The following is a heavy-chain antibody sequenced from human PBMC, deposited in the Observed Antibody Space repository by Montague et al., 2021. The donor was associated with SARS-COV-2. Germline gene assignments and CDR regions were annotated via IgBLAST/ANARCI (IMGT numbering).Heavy chain of an antibody. Sequence: SETLSLTCTFSGGSISTIVNFWGWIRQPPGKGLEWIGSISYTGSTYQNPSLKSRVTMSVDTSKNQFSLKLNSVTAADTAVYYCARSGDPGTTVTYLYWGQGTLVTVSS. D-gene: IGHD4-11*01. CDR1: GGSISTIVNF. CDR2: ISYTGST. V-gene: IGHV4-39*07. CDR3: ARSGDPGTTVTYLY. J-gene: IGHJ4*02.